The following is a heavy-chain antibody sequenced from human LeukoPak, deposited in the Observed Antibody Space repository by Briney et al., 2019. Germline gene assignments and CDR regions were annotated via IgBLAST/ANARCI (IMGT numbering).Heavy chain of an antibody. CDR3: ARGPTGYCSGGSCYSSYYYYYGMDV. J-gene: IGHJ6*02. D-gene: IGHD2-15*01. CDR1: GGSISSYY. V-gene: IGHV4-59*01. Sequence: PSETLSLTCNVSGGSISSYYWSWIRQPPEKGLELIGYIYYSGSTNYNPSLKSRVTISIDTSKNQFSLKLSSVTAADTAVYYCARGPTGYCSGGSCYSSYYYYYGMDVWGQGTTVTVSS. CDR2: IYYSGST.